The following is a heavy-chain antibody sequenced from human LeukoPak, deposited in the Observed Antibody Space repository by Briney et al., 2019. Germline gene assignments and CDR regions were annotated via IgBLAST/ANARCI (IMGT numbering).Heavy chain of an antibody. CDR3: ARRSDVLLWFGELFSAFDI. Sequence: SETLSLTCAVSGYSISSGYYWGWLRQPPGKGLEWIGSINHSGSTYYNPSLKSRVTISVDTSKNQFSLKLSSVTAADTAVYYCARRSDVLLWFGELFSAFDIWGQGTMVTVSS. J-gene: IGHJ3*02. D-gene: IGHD3-10*01. CDR2: INHSGST. V-gene: IGHV4-38-2*01. CDR1: GYSISSGYY.